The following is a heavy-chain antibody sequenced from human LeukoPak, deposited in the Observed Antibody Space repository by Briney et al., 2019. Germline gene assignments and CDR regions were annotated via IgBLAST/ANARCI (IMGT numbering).Heavy chain of an antibody. D-gene: IGHD5-12*01. CDR2: FDPEDNET. J-gene: IGHJ6*03. CDR3: AGGGYDNPLYYYYMDV. Sequence: ASVKVSCRVSGYILTDLSMHWVRHALGKGLEWMGGFDPEDNETVYAQKFHGRVTMTEDTSTDTAYMELSSLRSEDTAVYYCAGGGYDNPLYYYYMDVWGKGTTVTISS. CDR1: GYILTDLS. V-gene: IGHV1-24*01.